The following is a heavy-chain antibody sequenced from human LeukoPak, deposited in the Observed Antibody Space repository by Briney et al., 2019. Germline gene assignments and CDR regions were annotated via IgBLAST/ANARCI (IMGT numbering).Heavy chain of an antibody. Sequence: ASVKVSCKASGYTFTSYGISWARQAPGQGLEWMGWISAYNGNTNYAQKLQGRVTMTTDTSTSTAYMELRSLRSDDTAVYYCARVVAYYYDSSGYSNSDYWGQGTLVTVSS. V-gene: IGHV1-18*01. D-gene: IGHD3-22*01. CDR3: ARVVAYYYDSSGYSNSDY. J-gene: IGHJ4*02. CDR2: ISAYNGNT. CDR1: GYTFTSYG.